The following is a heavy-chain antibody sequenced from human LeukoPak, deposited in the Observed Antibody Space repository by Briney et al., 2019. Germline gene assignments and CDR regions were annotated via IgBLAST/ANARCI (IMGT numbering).Heavy chain of an antibody. D-gene: IGHD1-14*01. Sequence: PSETLSLTCTVSGGSISSYYWSWIRQPPGKGLEWIGYIYYSGSTNYNPSLKSRVTISEDTSKNQFSLKLTSVTAADTAVYYCGRLSYNSYGMDVWGQGTTVAVSS. CDR3: GRLSYNSYGMDV. CDR1: GGSISSYY. CDR2: IYYSGST. V-gene: IGHV4-59*08. J-gene: IGHJ6*02.